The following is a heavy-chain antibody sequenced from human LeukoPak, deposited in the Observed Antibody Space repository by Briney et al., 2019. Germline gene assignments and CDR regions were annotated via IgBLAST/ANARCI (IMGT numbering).Heavy chain of an antibody. CDR1: GYTFTGYY. CDR3: ASDGIAAAGLYNWFDP. D-gene: IGHD6-13*01. V-gene: IGHV1-2*04. J-gene: IGHJ5*02. CDR2: INPNSGGT. Sequence: ASVKVSCKACGYTFTGYYMHWVRQARGQGLEGMGWINPNSGGTNYAQKFQGWVTMTRDTSISTAYIELSRLRSDDTAVYYCASDGIAAAGLYNWFDPWGQGTLVTVSS.